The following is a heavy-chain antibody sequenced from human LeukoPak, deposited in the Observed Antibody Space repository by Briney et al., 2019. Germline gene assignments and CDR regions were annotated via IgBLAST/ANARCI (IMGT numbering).Heavy chain of an antibody. CDR2: VAYDGSVT. J-gene: IGHJ4*01. CDR1: GLTFGNYG. CDR3: ANLVGDTARGYLDY. Sequence: GGSLRLSCEASGLTFGNYGMHWVRQAPGKGLEWVANVAYDGSVTNYADSVKGRFTISRDNSKSTLYLQMNGLRAEDTGVYYCANLVGDTARGYLDYWGHGTLVIVSS. V-gene: IGHV3-30*02. D-gene: IGHD3-3*01.